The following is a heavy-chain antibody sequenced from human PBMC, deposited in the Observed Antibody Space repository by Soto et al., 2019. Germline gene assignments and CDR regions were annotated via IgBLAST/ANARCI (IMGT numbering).Heavy chain of an antibody. J-gene: IGHJ4*02. CDR1: GASISGFY. V-gene: IGHV4-4*07. CDR2: IYHTGTT. CDR3: ASGYSRLN. D-gene: IGHD5-12*01. Sequence: SETLSLTCTVSGASISGFYWSWIRQSAGEGLEWIGRIYHTGTTNYNPSLKSRVTMSVDTSKKQFSLKLSSVTAADTAVYYCASGYSRLNWGQGTLVTVSS.